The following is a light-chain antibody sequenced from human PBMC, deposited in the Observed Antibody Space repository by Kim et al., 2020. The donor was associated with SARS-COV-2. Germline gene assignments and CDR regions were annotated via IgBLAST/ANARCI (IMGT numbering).Light chain of an antibody. V-gene: IGKV3-15*01. CDR2: DIS. CDR1: QTIHKN. Sequence: EMVMTQSPATLSVSPGETATLPCRTSQTIHKNLAWLQQRRGQAPRLLIYDISKRATGVPAKFSGSGSGTEFTLTITSLQAEDFALYYCQSYSDWPMYTFGQGTKLEI. CDR3: QSYSDWPMYT. J-gene: IGKJ2*01.